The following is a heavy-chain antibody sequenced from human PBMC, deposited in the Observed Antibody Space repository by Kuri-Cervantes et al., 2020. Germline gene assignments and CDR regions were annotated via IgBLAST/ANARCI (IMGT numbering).Heavy chain of an antibody. D-gene: IGHD3-22*01. J-gene: IGHJ3*02. V-gene: IGHV3-13*01. CDR3: AKVDDSSGYLPDAFDI. Sequence: GGSLRLSCAVSGFTFSSYDMHWVRQATGKGLEWVSVIGSAGDTYYPGSVKGRFTISRENAKNSLYLQMNSLRAEDTAVYYCAKVDDSSGYLPDAFDIWGQGTTVTVSS. CDR1: GFTFSSYD. CDR2: IGSAGDT.